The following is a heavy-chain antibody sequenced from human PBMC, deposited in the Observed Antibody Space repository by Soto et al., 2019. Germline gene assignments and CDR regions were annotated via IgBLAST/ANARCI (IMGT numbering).Heavy chain of an antibody. V-gene: IGHV1-69*06. CDR3: ARVGVGATPGIDY. CDR2: IIPIFGTA. J-gene: IGHJ4*02. Sequence: SVKVSCKASGGTFSSYAISWVRQAPGQGLEWMGGIIPIFGTANYAQKFQGRVTITADKSTSTAYMELSSLRSEDTAVYYCARVGVGATPGIDYWGQGTLVTSPQ. CDR1: GGTFSSYA. D-gene: IGHD1-26*01.